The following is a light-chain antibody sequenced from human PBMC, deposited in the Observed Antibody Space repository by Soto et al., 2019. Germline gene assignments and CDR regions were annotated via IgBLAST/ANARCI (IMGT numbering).Light chain of an antibody. J-gene: IGKJ1*01. Sequence: DIQMTQSPSTLSASVGDRVTITCRANQSISSWLAWYQRRPGKAPRLLISKASSLESGVPSRFSGGGFGTEFTLTISSLQPDDFATYYRQQYYCRVTFGQGTTVEIK. CDR3: QQYYCRVT. CDR1: QSISSW. CDR2: KAS. V-gene: IGKV1-5*03.